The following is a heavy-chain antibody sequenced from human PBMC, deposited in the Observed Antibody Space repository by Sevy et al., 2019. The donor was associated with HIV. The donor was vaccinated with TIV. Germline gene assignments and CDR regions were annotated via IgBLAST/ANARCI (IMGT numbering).Heavy chain of an antibody. D-gene: IGHD6-19*01. CDR3: VSLFLSYRSGWSYFDY. J-gene: IGHJ4*02. CDR2: IFSSGST. V-gene: IGHV3-66*03. Sequence: GGALRPSCAISGFTVNDKYIIWVRQAPGKGLGGVSVIFSSGSTYYADSAKGRFTTFRDNSTNTVDLQKNSVRAEDTAVYYCVSLFLSYRSGWSYFDYWGQGTLVTVSS. CDR1: GFTVNDKY.